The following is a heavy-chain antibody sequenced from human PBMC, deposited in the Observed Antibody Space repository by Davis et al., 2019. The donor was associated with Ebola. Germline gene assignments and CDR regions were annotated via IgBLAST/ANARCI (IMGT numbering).Heavy chain of an antibody. J-gene: IGHJ6*02. Sequence: SLKISCAASGFTFSAYSMNWVRQAPGKGLEWVSGISWNSGSIGYADSVKGRFTISRDNAKNSLYLQMNSLRAEDTALYYCAKDLEKGADVWGQGTTVTVSS. CDR2: ISWNSGSI. D-gene: IGHD1-1*01. CDR1: GFTFSAYS. CDR3: AKDLEKGADV. V-gene: IGHV3-9*01.